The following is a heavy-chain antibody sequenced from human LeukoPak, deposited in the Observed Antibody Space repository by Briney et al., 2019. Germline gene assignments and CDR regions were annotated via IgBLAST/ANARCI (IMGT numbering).Heavy chain of an antibody. CDR1: GGSFSGYY. D-gene: IGHD6-19*01. Sequence: PSETLSLTCAVYGGSFSGYYWSWIRQPPGKGLEWIGEINHSGSTNYNPSLKSRVTISVDTSKNQFSLKLSSVTAADTAVYYCARVAGYSSGWCDYWGQGTLVTVSS. CDR2: INHSGST. V-gene: IGHV4-34*01. CDR3: ARVAGYSSGWCDY. J-gene: IGHJ4*02.